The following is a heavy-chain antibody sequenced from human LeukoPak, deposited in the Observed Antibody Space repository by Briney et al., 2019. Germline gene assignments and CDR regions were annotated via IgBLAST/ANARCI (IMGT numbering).Heavy chain of an antibody. J-gene: IGHJ3*02. Sequence: GASVKVSCKASGYTFISYDINWVRQATAQGLEWMGYMNPNSGNTRYAQKFQGRVTITRNTSISTDYMELSSLSSEDTAVDYCTRVPRTAVGIWGQGTMVTVSS. CDR1: GYTFISYD. V-gene: IGHV1-8*01. CDR3: TRVPRTAVGI. CDR2: MNPNSGNT. D-gene: IGHD6-19*01.